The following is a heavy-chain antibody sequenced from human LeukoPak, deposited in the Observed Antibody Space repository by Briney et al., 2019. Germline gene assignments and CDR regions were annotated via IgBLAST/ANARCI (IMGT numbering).Heavy chain of an antibody. CDR1: GFTFSTYA. J-gene: IGHJ4*02. CDR2: ISPDGGST. V-gene: IGHV3-23*01. Sequence: PGGSLKLSCAASGFTFSTYAMSWVRQAPGQGLEWVAVISPDGGSTYYAHTVQGRVTISRDNSKNTLYLQMSSLRPEDTAIYYCASSDTPRAVSHSGAWYYFDYWGQGTLVTVSS. D-gene: IGHD6-13*01. CDR3: ASSDTPRAVSHSGAWYYFDY.